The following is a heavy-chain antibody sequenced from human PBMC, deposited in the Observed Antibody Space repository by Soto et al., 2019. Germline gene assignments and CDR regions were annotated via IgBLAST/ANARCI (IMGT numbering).Heavy chain of an antibody. CDR1: GFVFSSYS. J-gene: IGHJ6*02. Sequence: EVILVESGGGLVKPGGSLRLSCANSGFVFSSYSMNWVRQAPGKGLEWVASISASGSYTFHADSVKGRFTIPRDNANNLLYLQMSSLRGDDTAVYYCAREVIEVTNGMDVCGQGTTVTVSS. CDR3: AREVIEVTNGMDV. CDR2: ISASGSYT. D-gene: IGHD2-21*01. V-gene: IGHV3-21*01.